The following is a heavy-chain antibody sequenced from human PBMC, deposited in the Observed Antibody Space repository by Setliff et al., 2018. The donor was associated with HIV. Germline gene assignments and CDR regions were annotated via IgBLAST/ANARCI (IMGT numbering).Heavy chain of an antibody. J-gene: IGHJ3*02. V-gene: IGHV1-69*13. CDR3: ARGGYSGNILDAFDI. Sequence: SVKVSCKASGGTFSSYAIYWVRQAPGQGLEWMGGTMPISGTPNYAQKFQGRVTITADESTNTLYVDLSSLRSEDTAVYFCARGGYSGNILDAFDIWGQGTLVTVSS. CDR2: TMPISGTP. D-gene: IGHD5-12*01. CDR1: GGTFSSYA.